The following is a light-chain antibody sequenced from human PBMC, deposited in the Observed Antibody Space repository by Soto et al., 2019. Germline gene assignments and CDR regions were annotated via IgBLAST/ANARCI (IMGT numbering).Light chain of an antibody. V-gene: IGLV2-14*01. Sequence: QSVLTQPASVSGSPGQSITISCAGSSSDIGGYDCVSWYQQHPGKAPKLMIFEVTNRPSGVSTRFSGSKSGNTASLTISGLQAEDEADYYCSSYTGTSVIFGGGTKVTVL. CDR3: SSYTGTSVI. CDR2: EVT. CDR1: SSDIGGYDC. J-gene: IGLJ2*01.